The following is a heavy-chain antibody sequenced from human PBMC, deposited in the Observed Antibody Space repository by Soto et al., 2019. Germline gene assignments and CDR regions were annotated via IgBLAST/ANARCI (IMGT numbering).Heavy chain of an antibody. V-gene: IGHV4-4*07. J-gene: IGHJ4*02. Sequence: SETLSLTCIVSGVSVRSYTWSWVRQPANKGLEWIGRVFSSVSATYSPSLKSRVTITMDTPENRISLKLDSVTAADAGVYYCARDGMTTGDTWGPGTAVTVSS. CDR2: VFSSVSA. CDR3: ARDGMTTGDT. CDR1: GVSVRSYT. D-gene: IGHD2-21*02.